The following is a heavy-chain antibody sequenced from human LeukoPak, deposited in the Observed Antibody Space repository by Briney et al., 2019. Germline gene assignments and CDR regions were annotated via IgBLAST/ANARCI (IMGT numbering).Heavy chain of an antibody. V-gene: IGHV2-5*02. CDR2: IYWDDDK. CDR1: GFSLSTSGVG. D-gene: IGHD5-18*01. CDR3: AHRNSYDYFQH. J-gene: IGHJ1*01. Sequence: SGPTLVKPTQTFTLTCTFSGFSLSTSGVGVGWIRQPPGKALEWLALIYWDDDKRYSPSLKSRLTITKDTSKNQVVLTMTNMDPVDTATHYCAHRNSYDYFQHWGQGTLVTVSS.